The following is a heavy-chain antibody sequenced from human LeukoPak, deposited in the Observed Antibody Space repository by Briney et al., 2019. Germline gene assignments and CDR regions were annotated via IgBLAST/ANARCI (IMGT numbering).Heavy chain of an antibody. Sequence: PGGSLRLSCAASGFTFSSYAMSWVRQAPGKGLEWVSAISGSGGSTYYADSVKGRFTISRDNSKNTLYLQMNSLRAEDTAVYYCAKAVHYDFWSGYPVYFDYWGQGTLVTVSS. D-gene: IGHD3-3*01. CDR3: AKAVHYDFWSGYPVYFDY. CDR1: GFTFSSYA. V-gene: IGHV3-23*01. J-gene: IGHJ4*02. CDR2: ISGSGGST.